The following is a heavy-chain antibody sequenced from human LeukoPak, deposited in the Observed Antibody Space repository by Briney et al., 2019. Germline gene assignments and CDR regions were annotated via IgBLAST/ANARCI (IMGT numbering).Heavy chain of an antibody. Sequence: SETLSLTCTVSGGSIGRSSYYWGWIRQPPGKGLEWIGNIYYSGSTNYNPSLKSRVTISLDTSKNQFSLRLSSVTAADTAVYYCARVAAKTVDYWGQGTLVTVSS. V-gene: IGHV4-39*07. CDR3: ARVAAKTVDY. D-gene: IGHD2-15*01. CDR1: GGSIGRSSYY. CDR2: IYYSGST. J-gene: IGHJ4*02.